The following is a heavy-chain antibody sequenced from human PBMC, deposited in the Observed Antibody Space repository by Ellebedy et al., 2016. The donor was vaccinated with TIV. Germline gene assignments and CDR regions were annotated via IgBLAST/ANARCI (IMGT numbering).Heavy chain of an antibody. CDR3: AKDRTPGDGYWVFDF. J-gene: IGHJ4*02. D-gene: IGHD5-18*01. Sequence: GESLKISCAASGFTFSRHWMSWVRQGPGKGLEWVANINQDGGEKNYVDSVRGRFTISRDNSKSTLDLQMSSLRAEDTAVYYCAKDRTPGDGYWVFDFWGQGTLVTVST. CDR1: GFTFSRHW. CDR2: INQDGGEK. V-gene: IGHV3-7*03.